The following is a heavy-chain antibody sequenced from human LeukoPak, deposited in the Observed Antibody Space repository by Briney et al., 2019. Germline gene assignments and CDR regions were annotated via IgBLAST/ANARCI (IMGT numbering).Heavy chain of an antibody. D-gene: IGHD6-13*01. Sequence: GGSLRLSCAASGFTFSSYWMHWVRQAPGKGLVWVSRINSDGSSTSYADSVKGRFTISRDNAKNTLYLQMNSLRAEDTAVYYCARVAGSSSWYSDDYWGQGTLVTVSS. CDR2: INSDGSST. CDR1: GFTFSSYW. V-gene: IGHV3-74*01. J-gene: IGHJ4*02. CDR3: ARVAGSSSWYSDDY.